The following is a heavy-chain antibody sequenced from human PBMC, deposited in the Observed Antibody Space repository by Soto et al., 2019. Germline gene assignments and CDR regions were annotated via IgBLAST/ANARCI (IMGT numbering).Heavy chain of an antibody. D-gene: IGHD6-19*01. V-gene: IGHV4-39*01. CDR3: ARLIGEDSSGWYRPYHFGYFDY. Sequence: SETLSLTCTVSGGSISSSSYYWGWIRQPPGKGLEWIGSIYYSGSTYYNPSLKSRVTISVDTSKNQFSLKLSSVTAADTAVYYCARLIGEDSSGWYRPYHFGYFDYWGQGTLVTVSS. CDR1: GGSISSSSYY. J-gene: IGHJ4*02. CDR2: IYYSGST.